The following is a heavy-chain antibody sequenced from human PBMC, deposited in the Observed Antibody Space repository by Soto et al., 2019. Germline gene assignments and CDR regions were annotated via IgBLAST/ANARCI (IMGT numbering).Heavy chain of an antibody. Sequence: QVQLVESVGGVVQPGRSLRLSCAASGFTISSYAMHWVRQAPGKGLEWVAVISYDGSNKYYADSVKGRFTISRDNSKNTLYLQMNSLRAEDTAVYYCARDQLGLHWNYVFDYWGQGTLVTVSS. CDR3: ARDQLGLHWNYVFDY. D-gene: IGHD1-7*01. V-gene: IGHV3-30-3*01. CDR2: ISYDGSNK. J-gene: IGHJ4*02. CDR1: GFTISSYA.